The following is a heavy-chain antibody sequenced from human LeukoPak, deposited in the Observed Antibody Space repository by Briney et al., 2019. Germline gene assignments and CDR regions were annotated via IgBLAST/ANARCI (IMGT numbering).Heavy chain of an antibody. CDR1: GFTFNSYS. D-gene: IGHD3-10*02. Sequence: GGSLRLSCAASGFTFNSYSMNWVRQAPGKGLEWVSSISSSSSYIYYADSVKGRFTISRDNAKNSLYLQMNSLRAEDTAVYYCAELGITMIGGVWGKGTTVTIPS. J-gene: IGHJ6*04. V-gene: IGHV3-21*01. CDR2: ISSSSSYI. CDR3: AELGITMIGGV.